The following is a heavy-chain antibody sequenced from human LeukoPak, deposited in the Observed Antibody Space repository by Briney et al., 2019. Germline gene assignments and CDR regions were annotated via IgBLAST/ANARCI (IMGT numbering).Heavy chain of an antibody. J-gene: IGHJ4*02. CDR2: IRSKANSYAT. CDR3: TRSVYYDILTGYYWEDY. CDR1: GFTFSGSA. Sequence: PGGSLKLSCAASGFTFSGSAMHWVRQASGKGLGWVGRIRSKANSYATAYAASVKGRFTISRDDSKNTAYLQMNSLKTEDTAVYYCTRSVYYDILTGYYWEDYWGQGTLVTVSS. V-gene: IGHV3-73*01. D-gene: IGHD3-9*01.